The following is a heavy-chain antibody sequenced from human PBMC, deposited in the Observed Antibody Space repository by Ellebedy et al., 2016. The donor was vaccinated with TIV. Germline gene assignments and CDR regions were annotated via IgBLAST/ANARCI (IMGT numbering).Heavy chain of an antibody. CDR1: GYAFTTYA. D-gene: IGHD6-13*01. CDR2: INTNSGNP. V-gene: IGHV7-4-1*02. CDR3: ARDRRGQQQAQNFYYYYMDV. Sequence: ASVKVSCKASGYAFTTYAMNWVRQAPGQGLEWMGWINTNSGNPTYAQGFTGRFVVSLDTSVSAAYLQINSLRADDTAVYYCARDRRGQQQAQNFYYYYMDVWGKGTTVTVSS. J-gene: IGHJ6*03.